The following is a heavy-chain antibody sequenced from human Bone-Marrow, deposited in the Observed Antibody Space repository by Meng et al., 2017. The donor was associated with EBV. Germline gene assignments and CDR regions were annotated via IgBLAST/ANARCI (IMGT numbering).Heavy chain of an antibody. J-gene: IGHJ2*01. CDR2: INHSGST. V-gene: IGHV4-34*01. Sequence: QGELQEWGAGLVKAAGTLSRAFAVYGGAFSGYYRSWIRQPPWKGLEWIGEINHSGSTNYSPSLKSRVTISVDTSKNQFSLKLSSVTAADTAVYYCARSAKGYFGLWGRGTLVTVSS. CDR1: GGAFSGYY. CDR3: ARSAKGYFGL.